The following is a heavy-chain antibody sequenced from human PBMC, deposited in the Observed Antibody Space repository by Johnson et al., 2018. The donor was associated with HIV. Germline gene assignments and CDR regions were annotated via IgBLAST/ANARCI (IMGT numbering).Heavy chain of an antibody. V-gene: IGHV3-13*01. CDR1: GFTFSSYD. CDR3: ARAYSGSYINDAFDI. D-gene: IGHD1-26*01. Sequence: MLLVESGGGLVQPGGSLRLSCAASGFTFSSYDMHWVRQATGKGLEWVSAIGTAGDTYYPGSVKGRFTISRENAKNSLYLQMNSLRAGETAVYYCARAYSGSYINDAFDIWGQGTMVTVSS. CDR2: IGTAGDT. J-gene: IGHJ3*02.